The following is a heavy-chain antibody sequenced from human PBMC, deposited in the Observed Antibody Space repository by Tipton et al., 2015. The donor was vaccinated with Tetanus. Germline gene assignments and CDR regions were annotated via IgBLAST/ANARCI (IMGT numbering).Heavy chain of an antibody. CDR1: GFTFSSHW. Sequence: SLRLSCAVSGFTFSSHWMNWVRQAPGKGLEWVASISSMSTYIYYADSVKGRFTISRDNARNSLHLQMSRLRAEDTARYYCASGVTHDYWGQGTLVADSS. D-gene: IGHD5-18*01. CDR3: ASGVTHDY. V-gene: IGHV3-21*01. CDR2: ISSMSTYI. J-gene: IGHJ4*02.